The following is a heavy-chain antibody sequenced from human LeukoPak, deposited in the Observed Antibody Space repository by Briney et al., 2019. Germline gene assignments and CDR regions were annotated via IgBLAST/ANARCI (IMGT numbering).Heavy chain of an antibody. CDR3: ARPSQVAADSSGYLDY. Sequence: GGSLRLSCAASGFTFSSYEMNWVRQAPGRGLEWVSFITASGTTTHYADSVKGRFTISRDNAKNSLYLQMNSLRAEDTAIYYCARPSQVAADSSGYLDYWGQGTLVTASS. D-gene: IGHD3-22*01. V-gene: IGHV3-48*03. J-gene: IGHJ4*02. CDR2: ITASGTTT. CDR1: GFTFSSYE.